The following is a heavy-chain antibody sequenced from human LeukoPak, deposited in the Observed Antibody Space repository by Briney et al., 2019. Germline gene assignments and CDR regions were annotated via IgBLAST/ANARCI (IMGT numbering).Heavy chain of an antibody. J-gene: IGHJ4*02. V-gene: IGHV3-7*01. D-gene: IGHD1-20*01. CDR3: ARENYNWNPDQGYKVFDY. Sequence: GGSLRLSCAVSGFSFDTYWMTWVRQAPGKGLELVANTKQDGSGKYYVDSVEGRFTVSRDNAKNSLYLQMNSLRAEDTAVYYCARENYNWNPDQGYKVFDYWGQGILVTVSS. CDR1: GFSFDTYW. CDR2: TKQDGSGK.